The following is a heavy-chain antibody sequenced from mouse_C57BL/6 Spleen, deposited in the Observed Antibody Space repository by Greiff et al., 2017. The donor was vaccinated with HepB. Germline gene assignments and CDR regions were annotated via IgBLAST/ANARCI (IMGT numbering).Heavy chain of an antibody. J-gene: IGHJ1*03. CDR3: ASIYYDYDRYWYFDV. CDR2: IYPGDGDT. D-gene: IGHD2-4*01. V-gene: IGHV1-82*01. Sequence: VKLQESGPELVKPGASVKISCKASGYAFSSSWMNWVKQRPGKGLEWIGRIYPGDGDTNYNGKFKGKATLTADKSSSTAYMQLSSLTSEDSAVYFCASIYYDYDRYWYFDVWGTGTTVTVSS. CDR1: GYAFSSSW.